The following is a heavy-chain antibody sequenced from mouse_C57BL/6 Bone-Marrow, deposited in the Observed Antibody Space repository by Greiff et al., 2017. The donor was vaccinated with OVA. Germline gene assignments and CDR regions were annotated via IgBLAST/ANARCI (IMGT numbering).Heavy chain of an antibody. CDR1: GYTFTDYE. CDR2: IDPETGGT. V-gene: IGHV1-15*01. CDR3: TRSSNNYGSFDY. Sequence: QVQLQQSGAELVRPGASVTLSCKASGYTFTDYEMHWVKQTPVHGLEWIGAIDPETGGTAYNQKFKGKAIMTSDKSSSTAYMALRSLTSEDSAVYYCTRSSNNYGSFDYWGQGTTLTVSS. J-gene: IGHJ2*01. D-gene: IGHD1-1*01.